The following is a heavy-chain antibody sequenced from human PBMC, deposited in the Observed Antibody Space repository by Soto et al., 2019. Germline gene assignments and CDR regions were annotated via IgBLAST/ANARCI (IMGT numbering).Heavy chain of an antibody. D-gene: IGHD4-17*01. V-gene: IGHV4-30-4*08. CDR2: IYYSGST. J-gene: IGHJ4*02. CDR1: GVTISRGANY. Sequence: SETLSLTCTVSGVTISRGANYWYRVRKAQGEGLEWVGYIYYSGSTYYNQSLKRRLGILLDVSRNQFSLMMTSVTASDSAVYCCARVGYGVDELSYRGPGMLVTYSS. CDR3: ARVGYGVDELSY.